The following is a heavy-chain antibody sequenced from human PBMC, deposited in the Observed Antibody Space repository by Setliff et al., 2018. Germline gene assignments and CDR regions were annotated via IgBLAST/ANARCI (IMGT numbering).Heavy chain of an antibody. CDR3: AKGGGRYHSDS. CDR1: GDSINSLSW. Sequence: SETLSLTCTVSGDSINSLSWWSWVRQAPGKGLEWIGEIYHDGNDKYTPSVHYSPSLKSRVTISIDKSNNQFSLKLTSMTAADTAVYYCAKGGGRYHSDSWGQGILVTVS. V-gene: IGHV4-4*02. J-gene: IGHJ4*02. CDR2: IYHDGND. D-gene: IGHD1-1*01.